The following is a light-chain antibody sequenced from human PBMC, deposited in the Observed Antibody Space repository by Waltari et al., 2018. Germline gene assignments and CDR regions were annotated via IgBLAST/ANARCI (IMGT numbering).Light chain of an antibody. J-gene: IGLJ3*02. CDR2: RDT. V-gene: IGLV3-25*03. CDR1: ALPKQY. Sequence: SSELTQPPSVSVSPGQTARISCSRDALPKQYGYWYQQKPGQAPMLVIYRDTERPSGIPGRFSGFSSGTTVTLTISGVQAEDEADYYCQSADSSGAYRVFGGGTKLTVL. CDR3: QSADSSGAYRV.